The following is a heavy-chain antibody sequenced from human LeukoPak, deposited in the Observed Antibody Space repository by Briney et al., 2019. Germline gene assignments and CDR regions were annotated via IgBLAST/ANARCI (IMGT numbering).Heavy chain of an antibody. J-gene: IGHJ4*02. Sequence: GASVKVSCKASGYTFTSYDINWVRQATGQGLEWMGWMNPNSGNTGYAQKFQGRVTMTRNTSISTAYMELSSRRSEDTAVYYCAAYYYGSGSYYLFDYWGQGTLVTVSS. CDR1: GYTFTSYD. CDR3: AAYYYGSGSYYLFDY. D-gene: IGHD3-10*01. CDR2: MNPNSGNT. V-gene: IGHV1-8*01.